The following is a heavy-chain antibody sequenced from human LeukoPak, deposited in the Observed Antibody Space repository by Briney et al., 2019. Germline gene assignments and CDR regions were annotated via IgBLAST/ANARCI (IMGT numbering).Heavy chain of an antibody. CDR3: ARAPGGGYLYYFDY. V-gene: IGHV4-59*11. J-gene: IGHJ4*02. D-gene: IGHD2-8*02. Sequence: PSETLSLTCTVSGGSISSHYWSWIRQPPGKGLEWIGYIYYSGSTNYNPSLKSRVTISVDTSKNQFSPKLSSVTAADTAVYYCARAPGGGYLYYFDYWGQGTLVTVSS. CDR2: IYYSGST. CDR1: GGSISSHY.